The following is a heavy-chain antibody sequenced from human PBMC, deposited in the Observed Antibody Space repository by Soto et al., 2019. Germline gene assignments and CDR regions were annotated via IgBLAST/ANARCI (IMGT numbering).Heavy chain of an antibody. D-gene: IGHD5-12*01. CDR1: GGTFSSYT. CDR3: ARGNHRWLQLWYFDL. V-gene: IGHV1-69*05. Sequence: QVQLVQSGAEVKKPGSSVTVSCKASGGTFSSYTISWVRQAPGQGLEWMGGIIPIFGTANYAQKFQGRVSXTXXXSXXTAYMELSSRRSEDTAVYYCARGNHRWLQLWYFDLWGRGTLVTVSS. J-gene: IGHJ2*01. CDR2: IIPIFGTA.